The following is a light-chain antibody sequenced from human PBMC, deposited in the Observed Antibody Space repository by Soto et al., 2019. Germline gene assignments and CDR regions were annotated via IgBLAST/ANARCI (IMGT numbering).Light chain of an antibody. CDR2: DAS. J-gene: IGKJ1*01. V-gene: IGKV1-5*01. CDR1: QSISSW. Sequence: DIPMTQSPSTLSASVGDRVTITCRASQSISSWLAWYQQKPGKAPKLLIYDASSLESGVPSRFSGSGSGTDFTLTISCLQSEDFATYYCQQYYSYPQTFGQGTKVDIK. CDR3: QQYYSYPQT.